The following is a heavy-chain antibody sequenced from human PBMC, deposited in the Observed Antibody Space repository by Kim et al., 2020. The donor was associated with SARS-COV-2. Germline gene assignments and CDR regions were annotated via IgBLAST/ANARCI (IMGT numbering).Heavy chain of an antibody. V-gene: IGHV4-34*01. CDR2: INHSGST. D-gene: IGHD3-22*01. CDR1: GGSFSGYY. Sequence: SETLSLTCAVYGGSFSGYYWSWIRQPPGKGLEWIGEINHSGSTNYNPSLKSRVTISVDTSKNQFSLKLSSVTAADTAVYYCARGPVVVIRKTRHNWFDPWGQGTLVTVSS. CDR3: ARGPVVVIRKTRHNWFDP. J-gene: IGHJ5*02.